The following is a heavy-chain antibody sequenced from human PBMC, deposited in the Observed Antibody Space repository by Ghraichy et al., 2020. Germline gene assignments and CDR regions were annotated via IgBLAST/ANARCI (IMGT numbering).Heavy chain of an antibody. J-gene: IGHJ5*02. V-gene: IGHV4-31*03. CDR3: ARGVWRYCSGGSCYFHWFDP. CDR1: GGSISSGGYY. D-gene: IGHD2-15*01. Sequence: SETLSLTCTVSGGSISSGGYYWSWIRQHPGKGLEWIGYIYYSGSTYYNPSLKSRVTISVDTSKNQFSLKLSSVTAADTAVYYCARGVWRYCSGGSCYFHWFDPWGQGTLVTVSS. CDR2: IYYSGST.